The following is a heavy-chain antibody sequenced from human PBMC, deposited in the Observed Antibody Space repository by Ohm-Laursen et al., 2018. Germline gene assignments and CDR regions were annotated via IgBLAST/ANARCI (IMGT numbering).Heavy chain of an antibody. CDR2: ISYDGSNK. J-gene: IGHJ3*02. CDR1: GFTFSSYG. CDR3: ARRAMNAFDI. D-gene: IGHD5-18*01. V-gene: IGHV3-30*03. Sequence: SLRLSCAASGFTFSSYGMHWVRQAPGKGLEWVAVISYDGSNKYYADSVKGRFTISRDNSKNTLYLQMNSLRAEDTAVYYCARRAMNAFDIWGQGTMVTVSS.